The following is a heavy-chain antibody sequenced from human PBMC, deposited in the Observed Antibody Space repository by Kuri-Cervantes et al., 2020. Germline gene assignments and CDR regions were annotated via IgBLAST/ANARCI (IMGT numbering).Heavy chain of an antibody. V-gene: IGHV4-61*02. Sequence: LRLSCTVSGGSISSSSYYWSWIRQPAGKGLEWIGRIYTSGSTNYNPSLKSRVTMSVDTSKNQFSLKLSSVTAADTAVYYCARGRLGTYYYYGMDVWGQGTTVTVSS. J-gene: IGHJ6*02. CDR3: ARGRLGTYYYYGMDV. D-gene: IGHD7-27*01. CDR1: GGSISSSSYY. CDR2: IYTSGST.